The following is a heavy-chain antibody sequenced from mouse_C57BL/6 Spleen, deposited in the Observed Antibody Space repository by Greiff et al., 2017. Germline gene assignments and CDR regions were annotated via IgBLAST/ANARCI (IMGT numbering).Heavy chain of an antibody. V-gene: IGHV1-5*01. CDR2: IYPGNSDT. J-gene: IGHJ2*01. CDR1: GYTFTSYW. D-gene: IGHD1-1*01. Sequence: VQLKQSGTVLARPGASVKMSCKTSGYTFTSYWMPWVKQRPGQGLEWIGAIYPGNSDTSYNQKFKGKAKLTAVTSASTAYMELSSLTNEDSAVYYCTSVATGVAAVGFWGKGTTLTVSS. CDR3: TSVATGVAAVGF.